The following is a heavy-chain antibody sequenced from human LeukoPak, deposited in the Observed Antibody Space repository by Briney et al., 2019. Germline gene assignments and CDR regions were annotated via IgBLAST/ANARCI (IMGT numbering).Heavy chain of an antibody. CDR2: IYYSGST. J-gene: IGHJ3*02. CDR3: ARWHYYDSSGYWAFDI. V-gene: IGHV4-59*01. D-gene: IGHD3-22*01. CDR1: GGSISSYY. Sequence: SETLSLTCTVSGGSISSYYWSWIRQPPGKGLEWIGYIYYSGSTNYNPSLKSRGTISVDTSKNQFSLKLSSVTAADTAVYYCARWHYYDSSGYWAFDIWGQGTMVTVSS.